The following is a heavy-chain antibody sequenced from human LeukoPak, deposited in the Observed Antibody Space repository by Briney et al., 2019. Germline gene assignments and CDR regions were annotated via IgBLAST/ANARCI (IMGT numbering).Heavy chain of an antibody. CDR1: GFTFSSYG. V-gene: IGHV3-30*02. J-gene: IGHJ3*02. CDR3: AKDGGLITIGGGERRGAFDI. CDR2: IRYDGSNK. D-gene: IGHD3-10*01. Sequence: GGSLRLSCAASGFTFSSYGMHWVRQAPGKGLEWVAFIRYDGSNKYYADSVKGRFTISRDNSKNTLYLQMNSLRAEDTAVYYCAKDGGLITIGGGERRGAFDIWGQGTMVTVSS.